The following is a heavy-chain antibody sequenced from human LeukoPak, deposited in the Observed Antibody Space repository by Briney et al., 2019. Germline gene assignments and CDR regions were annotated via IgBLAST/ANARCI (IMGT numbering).Heavy chain of an antibody. CDR3: ARHGISSGWEYFQH. D-gene: IGHD6-19*01. CDR1: GYTFTSYD. Sequence: GASVKVSCKASGYTFTSYDINWVRQATGQGLEWMGWMNPNSGNTGYAQKFQGRVTMTRNTSISTAYMELSSLRSEDTAVYYCARHGISSGWEYFQHWGQGTLVTVSS. J-gene: IGHJ1*01. CDR2: MNPNSGNT. V-gene: IGHV1-8*01.